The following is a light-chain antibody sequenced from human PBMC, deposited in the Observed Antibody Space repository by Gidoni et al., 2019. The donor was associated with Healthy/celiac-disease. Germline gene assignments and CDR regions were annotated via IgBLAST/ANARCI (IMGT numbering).Light chain of an antibody. V-gene: IGKV2-28*01. J-gene: IGKJ2*01. CDR1: QSLLHSNGYNY. Sequence: DIVMTQSPLSLPVTPGEPASISCRSSQSLLHSNGYNYLDWYLQKPGQSPQPLIYLGSNRASGVPDRFSGSGSGTDVTLKISRVEAEEVGVYYCMQALQRVTFGQGTKLEIK. CDR3: MQALQRVT. CDR2: LGS.